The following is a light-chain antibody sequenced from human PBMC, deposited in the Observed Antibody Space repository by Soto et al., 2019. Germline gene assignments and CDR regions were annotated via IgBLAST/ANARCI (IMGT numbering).Light chain of an antibody. CDR2: AAS. CDR1: QGVSAY. J-gene: IGKJ2*01. Sequence: DIQMTQSPSSLSASVGDSVTINCRASQGVSAYLLWYQQKQGKATKLLIYAASNLLSGVPSKFGGSEFGTKFPLTISRLQHEDFGTYYCKQSHTTTHTVGHATKLE. V-gene: IGKV1-39*01. CDR3: KQSHTTTHT.